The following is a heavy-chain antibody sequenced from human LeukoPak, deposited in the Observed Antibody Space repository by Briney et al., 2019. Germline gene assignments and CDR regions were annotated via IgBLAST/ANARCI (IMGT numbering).Heavy chain of an antibody. CDR3: ARHEQLVREDAFDI. J-gene: IGHJ3*02. Sequence: SETLSLTCTVSGGSISSSSYYWGWIRQPPGKGLEWIGSIYYSGSTYYNPSLKSRATISVDTSKNQFSLKLSSVTAADTAVYYCARHEQLVREDAFDIWGQGTMVTVSS. CDR1: GGSISSSSYY. D-gene: IGHD6-13*01. CDR2: IYYSGST. V-gene: IGHV4-39*01.